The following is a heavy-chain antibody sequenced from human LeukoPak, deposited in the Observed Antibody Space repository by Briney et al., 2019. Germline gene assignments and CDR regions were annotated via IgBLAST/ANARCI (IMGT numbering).Heavy chain of an antibody. CDR3: AELGITMIGGV. J-gene: IGHJ6*04. V-gene: IGHV3-23*01. CDR2: ISVSGGST. D-gene: IGHD3-10*02. Sequence: PGGSLRLSCAASGLTSNNYAMSWVRQAPGKGLEWVAGISVSGGSTFYADSVKGRFTISRDNAKNSLYLQMSSLRAEDTAVYYCAELGITMIGGVWGKGTTVTVSS. CDR1: GLTSNNYA.